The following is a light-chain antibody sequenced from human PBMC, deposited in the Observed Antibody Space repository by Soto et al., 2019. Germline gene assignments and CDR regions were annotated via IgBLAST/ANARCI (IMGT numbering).Light chain of an antibody. V-gene: IGKV3-20*01. CDR2: GAS. Sequence: EMELTQSPGTLSSSPGERATLSCRASQTVTSNRLAWYQQKPGQATRLLIDGASRRATGIPDRCSGSGSGTDFALTITRRELQDFAVYSCQQYGSLPSGFALGPGTTLDTK. CDR1: QTVTSNR. CDR3: QQYGSLPSGFA. J-gene: IGKJ3*01.